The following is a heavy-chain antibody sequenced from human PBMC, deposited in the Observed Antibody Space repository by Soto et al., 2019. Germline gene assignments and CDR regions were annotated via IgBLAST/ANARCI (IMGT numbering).Heavy chain of an antibody. CDR3: AREMSAAGTGWFDP. D-gene: IGHD6-13*01. CDR1: GYTFTSYD. Sequence: QVQLVQSGAEVKKPGASVKVSCKASGYTFTSYDINWVRQATGQGLEWMGWMQPNSGTTGYAQKFQGRVTMTRNTSISTAYMELSSRRSEDTAVYYCAREMSAAGTGWFDPWGQGTLVTVSS. J-gene: IGHJ5*02. CDR2: MQPNSGTT. V-gene: IGHV1-8*01.